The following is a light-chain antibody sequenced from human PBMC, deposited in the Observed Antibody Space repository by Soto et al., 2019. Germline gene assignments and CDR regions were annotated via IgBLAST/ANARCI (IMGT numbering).Light chain of an antibody. CDR3: QQRSNWPIT. V-gene: IGKV3-11*01. J-gene: IGKJ5*01. CDR2: GAS. CDR1: QSVSNNY. Sequence: EIVLTQSPGTLSLSPGERATLSCRASQSVSNNYLAWYQQKHGQAHRLLILGASTRATGIPARFSGSGSGTDLTITISSLEPEDFEVYYCQQRSNWPITFGQGTRLEI.